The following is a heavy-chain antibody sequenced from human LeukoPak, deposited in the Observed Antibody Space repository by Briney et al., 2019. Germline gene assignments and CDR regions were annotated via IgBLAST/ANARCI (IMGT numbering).Heavy chain of an antibody. V-gene: IGHV5-51*01. Sequence: GESLKISCKGSGYIFTGYWIGWVRQMPGKGLEWMGIIYPGDSDTRYSPSFQGQVTISADKSISTAYLQWSSLKASDTAMYYCARHSIAARDPWFDPWGQGTLVTVSS. CDR2: IYPGDSDT. D-gene: IGHD6-6*01. CDR3: ARHSIAARDPWFDP. CDR1: GYIFTGYW. J-gene: IGHJ5*02.